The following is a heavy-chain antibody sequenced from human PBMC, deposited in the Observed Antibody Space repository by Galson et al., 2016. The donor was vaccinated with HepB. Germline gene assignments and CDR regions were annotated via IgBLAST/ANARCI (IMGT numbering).Heavy chain of an antibody. D-gene: IGHD3-10*01. J-gene: IGHJ4*02. V-gene: IGHV2-5*02. Sequence: PALVKPTQTVTLTCTVSGFSLSTSGVGVAWIRQPPGKALEWLALIFWDDVKRYSPSLKSRLTITRDTSKNQVVLTMTRMDPVDTGTYYCAHRRRDGLGSYDQWGQGKVVTVSS. CDR2: IFWDDVK. CDR3: AHRRRDGLGSYDQ. CDR1: GFSLSTSGVG.